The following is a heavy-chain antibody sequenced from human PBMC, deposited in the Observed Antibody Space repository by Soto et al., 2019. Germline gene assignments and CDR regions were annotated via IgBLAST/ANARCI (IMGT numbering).Heavy chain of an antibody. CDR1: GFTFSNYS. CDR3: AREYPARPLDYGLDV. CDR2: VGSRSDI. J-gene: IGHJ6*02. Sequence: PGGSLRLSCVCSGFTFSNYSINGVRQAPGKGLEGVSSVGSRSDIYYVDAVKGRVRMSRDNAKNAVSLQMNSLRAEATAVYYCAREYPARPLDYGLDVWGQGTTVTVSS. V-gene: IGHV3-21*01.